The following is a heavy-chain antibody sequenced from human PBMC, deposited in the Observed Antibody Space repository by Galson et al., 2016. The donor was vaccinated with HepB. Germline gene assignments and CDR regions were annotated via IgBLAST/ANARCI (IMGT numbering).Heavy chain of an antibody. J-gene: IGHJ6*01. CDR2: IYPDDSQT. Sequence: QSGAEVKRPGESLKISCQGSGYNFADYWIGWVRQMPGKGLEWMGIIYPDDSQTTYSPSFQGQVTFSADRSINTSYLPWSRLQASDIAMYSCARRIEGYYVMEVWGQWTTVIVSS. CDR1: GYNFADYW. CDR3: ARRIEGYYVMEV. V-gene: IGHV5-51*01. D-gene: IGHD1-26*01.